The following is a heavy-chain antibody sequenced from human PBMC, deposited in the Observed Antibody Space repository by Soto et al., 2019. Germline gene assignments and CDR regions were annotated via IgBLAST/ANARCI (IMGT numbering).Heavy chain of an antibody. J-gene: IGHJ4*02. CDR3: ARRGYSYGRVREGNFDY. D-gene: IGHD5-18*01. V-gene: IGHV4-39*01. CDR2: IYYSGST. CDR1: GGSISSSSYY. Sequence: QLQLQESGPGLVKPSETLSLTCTVSGGSISSSSYYWGWIRQPPGKGLEWIGSIYYSGSTYYNPSLKSRVTISVDTSKNQFSLKLSSVTAADTAVYYCARRGYSYGRVREGNFDYWGQGTLVTVSS.